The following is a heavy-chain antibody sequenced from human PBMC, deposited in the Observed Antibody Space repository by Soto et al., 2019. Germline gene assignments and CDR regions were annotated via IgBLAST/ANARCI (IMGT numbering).Heavy chain of an antibody. D-gene: IGHD1-26*01. CDR2: LYWDDDK. V-gene: IGHV2-5*02. J-gene: IGHJ1*01. Sequence: QLTLKESGPTLVKPTPTLTLTCTFSGFSLSTSGVGVGWIRPPPGQALEWLALLYWDDDKRYSPSLKSRLTSTKDTSKNQVVLTMTNMDPVDTATHYCAHSSYTGSSAEYDQHWGQGTLVTAS. CDR3: AHSSYTGSSAEYDQH. CDR1: GFSLSTSGVG.